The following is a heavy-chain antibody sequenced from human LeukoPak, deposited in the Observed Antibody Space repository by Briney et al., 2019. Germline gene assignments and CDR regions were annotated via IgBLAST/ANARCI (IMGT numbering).Heavy chain of an antibody. Sequence: ASVKVSCKVSGYTLTELSMHWVRQAPGKGLEWMGGFDPEDGETIYAQKFQGRVTMTEDTSTDTAYMELSSLRSEDTAVYYCATRSHSVDGDYFLVHWFDPWGQGTLVTVSS. J-gene: IGHJ5*02. CDR1: GYTLTELS. V-gene: IGHV1-24*01. D-gene: IGHD4-17*01. CDR2: FDPEDGET. CDR3: ATRSHSVDGDYFLVHWFDP.